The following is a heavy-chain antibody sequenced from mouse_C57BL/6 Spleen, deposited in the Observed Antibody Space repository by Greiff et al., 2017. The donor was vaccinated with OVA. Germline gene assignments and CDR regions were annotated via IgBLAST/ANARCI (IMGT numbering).Heavy chain of an antibody. Sequence: QVQLQQSGAELARPGASVKMSCKASGYTFTSYTMHWVKQRPGQGLEWIGYINPSSGYTKYNEKFKSKATLTVDKPSSTAYMQLSSLTSEDSAVYYCAREGYYYGSSYWYFDVWGTGTTVTVSS. CDR2: INPSSGYT. J-gene: IGHJ1*03. CDR3: AREGYYYGSSYWYFDV. V-gene: IGHV1-4*01. CDR1: GYTFTSYT. D-gene: IGHD1-1*01.